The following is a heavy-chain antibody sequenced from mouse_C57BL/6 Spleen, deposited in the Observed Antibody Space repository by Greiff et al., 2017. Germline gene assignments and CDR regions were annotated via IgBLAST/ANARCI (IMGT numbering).Heavy chain of an antibody. J-gene: IGHJ1*03. V-gene: IGHV1-55*01. CDR1: GYTFTSYW. CDR2: LYPGSGST. Sequence: QVQLQQPGAELVQPGASVKMSCKASGYTFTSYWITWVKPRPGQGLVWIGDLYPGSGSTNYNEKFKSKATLTVDTSSSTAYMQLSSLTSEDSAVYYCARLPYPDVWGTGTTVTVSS. CDR3: ARLPYPDV.